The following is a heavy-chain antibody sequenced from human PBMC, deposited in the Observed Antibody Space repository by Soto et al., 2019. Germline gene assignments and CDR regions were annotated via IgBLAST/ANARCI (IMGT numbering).Heavy chain of an antibody. CDR1: GFTFSTYG. Sequence: PGGSLRLSCAASGFTFSTYGMHWVRQAPGKGLEWVAVISYDAKHKYYADSLKGRFTISRDNSKNTLYLQMPNLTTEDTAVYYCAKVAGVATGGTVGGLDPWGQATLVTVSS. D-gene: IGHD6-13*01. CDR3: AKVAGVATGGTVGGLDP. CDR2: ISYDAKHK. J-gene: IGHJ5*02. V-gene: IGHV3-30*18.